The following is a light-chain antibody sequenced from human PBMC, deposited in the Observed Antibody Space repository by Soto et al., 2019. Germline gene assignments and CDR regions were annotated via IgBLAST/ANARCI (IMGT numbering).Light chain of an antibody. CDR1: QTVSKNY. Sequence: EIVLTQSPGTLSLSPGGRATLSCRASQTVSKNYLAWFQQNSGQAPRLLISGAFNRATGIPDRFSGSGTGTDFTLIISRLEPEDFTMYYCQQYASAPLTFGGGTKVEIK. CDR2: GAF. V-gene: IGKV3-20*01. J-gene: IGKJ4*01. CDR3: QQYASAPLT.